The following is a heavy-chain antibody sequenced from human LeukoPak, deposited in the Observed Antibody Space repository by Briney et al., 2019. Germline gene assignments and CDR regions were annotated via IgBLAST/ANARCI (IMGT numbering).Heavy chain of an antibody. J-gene: IGHJ5*02. CDR2: IYPGDSDT. V-gene: IGHV5-51*01. Sequence: GESLKISCKGSGYSFTSYWIGWVRQMPGKGLEWMGIIYPGDSDTRYSPSLQGQVTISADKSISTAYLQWSSLKASDTAMYYCARLGIAAAGTDWFDPWGQGTLVTVSS. CDR3: ARLGIAAAGTDWFDP. D-gene: IGHD6-13*01. CDR1: GYSFTSYW.